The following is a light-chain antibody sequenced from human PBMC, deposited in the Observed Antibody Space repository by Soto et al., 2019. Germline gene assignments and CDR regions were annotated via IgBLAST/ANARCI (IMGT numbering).Light chain of an antibody. CDR3: QHYNSYSEA. CDR2: KAS. V-gene: IGKV1-5*03. CDR1: QTISSW. Sequence: DIQMTQPPSTLSGSVGDRVTITCRASQTISSWLAWYQQKPGKAPKLLIYKASTLKSGVPSRFSGSGSGTEFTLTISSLQPDDFATYYCQHYNSYSEAFXQGTKVDIK. J-gene: IGKJ1*01.